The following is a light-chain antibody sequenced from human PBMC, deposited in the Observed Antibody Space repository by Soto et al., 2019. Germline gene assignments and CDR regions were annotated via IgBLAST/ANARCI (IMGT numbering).Light chain of an antibody. CDR3: QRYDNWPLT. Sequence: EIVMTQSPATLPVSPVESATLSFRASQMISDNLAWYQQTPGLAPRLLIYHTSTRATGVPARFSGSGSGTEFSLTISSLQSEDFAVYYCQRYDNWPLTFGGGTKVDI. V-gene: IGKV3-15*01. CDR1: QMISDN. CDR2: HTS. J-gene: IGKJ4*01.